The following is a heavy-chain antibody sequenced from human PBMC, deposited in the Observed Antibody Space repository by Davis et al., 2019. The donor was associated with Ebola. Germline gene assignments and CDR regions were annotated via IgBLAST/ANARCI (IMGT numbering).Heavy chain of an antibody. CDR2: VFYSGST. J-gene: IGHJ3*02. Sequence: MPSETLSLTCTVSGGSISSYYWSWIRQPPGKGLEWIASVFYSGSTNYNPSLKSRITVSVDTSKSQFSLKLSSVTAADTAVYYCARIRTAATGYDAFHIWGQGTMVTVSS. V-gene: IGHV4-59*01. CDR1: GGSISSYY. CDR3: ARIRTAATGYDAFHI. D-gene: IGHD2-2*01.